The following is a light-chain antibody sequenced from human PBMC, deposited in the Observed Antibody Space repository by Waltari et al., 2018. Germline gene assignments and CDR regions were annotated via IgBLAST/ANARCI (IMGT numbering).Light chain of an antibody. J-gene: IGLJ3*02. CDR1: SSDVGVYNY. Sequence: QSALTQPASVSGSPGQSITISCSGISSDVGVYNYVSWYQQHAGKAPELMIYDVSNRPGGVSNRFSGSKSGSTASLTISGLQAEDEADYYCSSSTGTTWVFGGGTKVSVL. CDR2: DVS. V-gene: IGLV2-14*03. CDR3: SSSTGTTWV.